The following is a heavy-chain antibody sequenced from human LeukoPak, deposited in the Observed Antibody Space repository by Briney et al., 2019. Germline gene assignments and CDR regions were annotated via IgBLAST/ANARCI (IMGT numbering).Heavy chain of an antibody. J-gene: IGHJ6*03. CDR3: ARVVEGASYMDV. Sequence: GGSLRLSCAASGFTFSSYWMHWVRQAPGKGLVWVSRINTDGTSTSYADSVKGRFTISRDNAKNSLYLQMNGLRAEDTAVYYCARVVEGASYMDVWGKGTTVTVSS. CDR2: INTDGTST. D-gene: IGHD1-26*01. V-gene: IGHV3-74*01. CDR1: GFTFSSYW.